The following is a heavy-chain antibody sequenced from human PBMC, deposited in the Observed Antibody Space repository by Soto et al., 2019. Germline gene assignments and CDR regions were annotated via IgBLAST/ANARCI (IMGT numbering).Heavy chain of an antibody. CDR1: SDSIAGENW. Sequence: QVQLQESGPGLVKPSETLSLTCTVSSDSIAGENWWSWVRQPPGMGLEWIGEIFHTGGTNYNPSPKGPGNMGGEKFKNQFSLKLISATAADTAVYYCARVFSSGSGWMYYFDFWGQGTLVSVSS. V-gene: IGHV4-4*02. CDR2: IFHTGGT. J-gene: IGHJ4*02. CDR3: ARVFSSGSGWMYYFDF. D-gene: IGHD6-25*01.